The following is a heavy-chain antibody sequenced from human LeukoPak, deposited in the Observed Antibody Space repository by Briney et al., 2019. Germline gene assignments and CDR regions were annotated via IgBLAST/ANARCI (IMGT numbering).Heavy chain of an antibody. CDR3: VKVGQWQRLEMALDY. CDR2: ISGSGGST. CDR1: GFTFSSYA. D-gene: IGHD5-12*01. J-gene: IGHJ4*02. Sequence: PGGSLRLSCAASGFTFSSYAMSWVRQAPGKGLEWVSAISGSGGSTYYADSVKGRFTISRDNSKNTLYLQMNSLRAEDTAVYHCVKVGQWQRLEMALDYWGQGTLVTVSS. V-gene: IGHV3-23*01.